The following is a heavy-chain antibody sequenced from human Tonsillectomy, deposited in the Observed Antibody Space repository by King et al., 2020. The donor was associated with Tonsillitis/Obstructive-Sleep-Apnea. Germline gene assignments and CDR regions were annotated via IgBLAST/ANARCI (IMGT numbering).Heavy chain of an antibody. CDR1: GFTVSSNY. CDR3: ASRPYYDSSGYFDAFDI. V-gene: IGHV3-53*01. J-gene: IGHJ3*02. CDR2: IYSGGST. D-gene: IGHD3-22*01. Sequence: VQLVESGGGLIQPGGSLRLSCAASGFTVSSNYMSWVRPAPGKGLEWVSVIYSGGSTYYADSVKGRFTISRDNSKNTLYLQMNSLRAEDTAVYYCASRPYYDSSGYFDAFDIWGQGTMVTVSS.